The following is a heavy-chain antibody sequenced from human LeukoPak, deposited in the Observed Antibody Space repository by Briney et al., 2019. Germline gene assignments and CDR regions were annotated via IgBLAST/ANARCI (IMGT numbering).Heavy chain of an antibody. D-gene: IGHD1-7*01. V-gene: IGHV1-3*01. J-gene: IGHJ5*02. CDR3: ARDGPNYGFDP. Sequence: ASVKVSCKVSGYTLTELSMHWVRQAPGQRLEWMGWINAGNGNTKYSQKFQGRVTITRDTSASTAYMELSSLRSEDTAVYYCARDGPNYGFDPWGQGTLVTVSS. CDR1: GYTLTELS. CDR2: INAGNGNT.